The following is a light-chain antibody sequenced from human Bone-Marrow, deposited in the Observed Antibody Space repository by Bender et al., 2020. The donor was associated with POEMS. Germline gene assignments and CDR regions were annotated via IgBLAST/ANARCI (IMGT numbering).Light chain of an antibody. CDR3: QSYDSSLSGQVL. V-gene: IGLV1-40*01. CDR1: SSNIGSGFD. Sequence: QSVLAQPPSVSGAPGQRVTISCTGSSSNIGSGFDVHWYQQLPGTAPKLLIYGNNNRPSGVPDRFSGSKSGTSASLAITRLQAEDEADYFCQSYDSSLSGQVLFGGGTRLTVL. CDR2: GNN. J-gene: IGLJ2*01.